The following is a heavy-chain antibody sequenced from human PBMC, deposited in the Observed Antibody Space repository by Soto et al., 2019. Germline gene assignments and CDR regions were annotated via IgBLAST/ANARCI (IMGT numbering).Heavy chain of an antibody. J-gene: IGHJ2*01. CDR2: IYYSGST. Sequence: QVQLQESGPGLVKPSETLSLTCTVSGGSISSYYWSWIRQPPGKGLEWIGCIYYSGSTNYNPSLKCRVTISVDTSKSQFSLKLSSVTAADTAVYYCARDVGPLSGYFDLWGRGTLVTVSS. D-gene: IGHD2-15*01. CDR1: GGSISSYY. CDR3: ARDVGPLSGYFDL. V-gene: IGHV4-59*01.